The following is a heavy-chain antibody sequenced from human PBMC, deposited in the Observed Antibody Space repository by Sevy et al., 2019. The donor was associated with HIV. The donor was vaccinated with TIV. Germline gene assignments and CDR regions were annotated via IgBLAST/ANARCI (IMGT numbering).Heavy chain of an antibody. CDR3: AGEGCTRPHDY. D-gene: IGHD2-8*01. CDR1: GFAFYDYS. CDR2: LSFGCGKI. V-gene: IGHV3-23*01. J-gene: IGHJ4*02. Sequence: GGSLRLSCAASGFAFYDYSMSWIRQAPGKGLEWVAALSFGCGKINYADSVKGRFTISRDNSKNSFYLQMGNLRVEDTALCYCAGEGCTRPHDYWGQGTRVTVSS.